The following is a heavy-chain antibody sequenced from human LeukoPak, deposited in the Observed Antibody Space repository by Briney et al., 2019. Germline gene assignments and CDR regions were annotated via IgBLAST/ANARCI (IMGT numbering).Heavy chain of an antibody. D-gene: IGHD3-22*01. V-gene: IGHV3-21*01. J-gene: IGHJ3*01. CDR3: ARESSYYYDSSGYYEGGDAFDF. CDR1: GFTFSSYS. Sequence: GGSLRLSCAASGFTFSSYSMNWDRQAPGKGLEWVSSISSSSSYIYYADSVKGRFTISRDNAKNSLYLQMNSLRVEDTAVYYCARESSYYYDSSGYYEGGDAFDFWGQGKLVTVAS. CDR2: ISSSSSYI.